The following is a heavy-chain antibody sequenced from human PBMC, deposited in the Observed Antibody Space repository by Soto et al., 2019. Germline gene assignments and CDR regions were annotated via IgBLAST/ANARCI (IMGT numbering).Heavy chain of an antibody. D-gene: IGHD3-9*01. CDR1: GGTFSSYA. CDR2: IIPIFGTA. CDR3: ARARYFDWLLQYYFDY. V-gene: IGHV1-69*13. J-gene: IGHJ4*02. Sequence: SVKVSCKASGGTFSSYAISWVRQAPGQGLEWMGGIIPIFGTANYAQKFQGRVTITADESTSTAYMELSSLRSEDTAVYYCARARYFDWLLQYYFDYWGQGTLVTVSS.